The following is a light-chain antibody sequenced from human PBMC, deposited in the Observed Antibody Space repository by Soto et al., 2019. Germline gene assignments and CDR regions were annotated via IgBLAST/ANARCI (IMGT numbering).Light chain of an antibody. J-gene: IGKJ1*01. Sequence: EIVLTQSPATLSLSPGERATLSCRASQSVSSYLAWYQQKPGQAPRLLIYDASNRATGIPARFSGSGSGTDSTLTSSSLEPEDFAVYCCQQRSNWPRTFGQGTKVEIK. CDR1: QSVSSY. CDR2: DAS. V-gene: IGKV3-11*01. CDR3: QQRSNWPRT.